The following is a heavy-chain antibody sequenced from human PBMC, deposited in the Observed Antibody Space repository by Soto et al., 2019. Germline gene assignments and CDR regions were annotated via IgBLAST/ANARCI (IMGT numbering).Heavy chain of an antibody. Sequence: PGGSLRLSCAASGFTFSSYGLHWVCQAPGKGLEWVAVIYYDGSNKYYADSVLGRFTIFRVNSKNKLYLQMISPRAEDTAVYYRAKEVLLQYIDWSTPCGIDVWGQNTTDTV. CDR3: AKEVLLQYIDWSTPCGIDV. CDR1: GFTFSSYG. CDR2: IYYDGSNK. D-gene: IGHD3-9*01. J-gene: IGHJ6*02. V-gene: IGHV3-30*18.